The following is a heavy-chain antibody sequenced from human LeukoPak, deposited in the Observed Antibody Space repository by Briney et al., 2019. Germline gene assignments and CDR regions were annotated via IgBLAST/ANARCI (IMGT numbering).Heavy chain of an antibody. D-gene: IGHD3-22*01. Sequence: PGGSLRLSCAAPGFTFSSYAMSWVRLAPGKGLEWVSTIGGSGGSTYCADSVKGRFTISRDNSKNTLYLQMNSLRAEDTAVYYCAKDLRYYDSSSYPDAFDIWGQGTKVTVSS. CDR1: GFTFSSYA. CDR2: IGGSGGST. CDR3: AKDLRYYDSSSYPDAFDI. J-gene: IGHJ3*02. V-gene: IGHV3-23*01.